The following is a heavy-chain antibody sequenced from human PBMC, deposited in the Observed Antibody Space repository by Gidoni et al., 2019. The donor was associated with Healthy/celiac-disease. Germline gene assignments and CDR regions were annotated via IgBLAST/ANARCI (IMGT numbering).Heavy chain of an antibody. D-gene: IGHD2-15*01. CDR3: AKEMACSGGSGYSFDY. V-gene: IGHV3-23*01. J-gene: IGHJ4*02. CDR1: GFTFSSYA. CDR2: ISGSGGST. Sequence: EVQLLESGGGLVQPGGSLRLSCAASGFTFSSYAMSWVRQAPGKGLEWVSAISGSGGSTYYADSVKGRFTISRDNSKNTLYLQMNSLRAEDTAVYYCAKEMACSGGSGYSFDYWGQGTLVTVSS.